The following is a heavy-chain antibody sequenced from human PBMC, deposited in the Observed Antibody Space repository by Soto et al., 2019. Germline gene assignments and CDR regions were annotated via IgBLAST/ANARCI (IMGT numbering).Heavy chain of an antibody. CDR2: IDPSDSQT. CDR1: GYSLAGYW. V-gene: IGHV5-10-1*01. D-gene: IGHD2-2*01. J-gene: IGHJ6*02. Sequence: VESLNISCKGSGYSLAGYWITWVRQKPVKGLEWMGRIDPSDSQTYCSPSFRGHVTISVTKSITTVFLQRSSLRASDTAMYYCARLLGYCSSTSCYGYGMDVWGQGTTVT. CDR3: ARLLGYCSSTSCYGYGMDV.